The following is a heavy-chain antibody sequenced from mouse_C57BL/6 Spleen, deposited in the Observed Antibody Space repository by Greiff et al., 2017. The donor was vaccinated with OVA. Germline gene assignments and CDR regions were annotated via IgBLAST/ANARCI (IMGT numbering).Heavy chain of an antibody. CDR2: IDPSDSET. CDR3: ARGYDYDGGT. CDR1: GYTFTSYW. D-gene: IGHD2-4*01. V-gene: IGHV1-52*01. Sequence: QSCKASGYTFTSYWMHWVKQRPIQGLEWIGNIDPSDSETHYNQKFKDKATLTVDKSSSTAYMQLSSLTSEDSAVYYCARGYDYDGGTWGQGTLVTVSA. J-gene: IGHJ3*01.